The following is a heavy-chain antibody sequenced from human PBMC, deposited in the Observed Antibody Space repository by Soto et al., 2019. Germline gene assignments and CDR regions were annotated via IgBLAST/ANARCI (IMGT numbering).Heavy chain of an antibody. CDR3: AHRPGSSPRWFDP. CDR2: IYWDDDK. D-gene: IGHD1-1*01. CDR1: GFSLTTSGVG. V-gene: IGHV2-5*02. Sequence: QITLKESGPTLVKPTETLTLTCTFSGFSLTTSGVGVGWIRQPPGKALEWLAVIYWDDDKRYSPSLRNRMTSTKDTSKSHVVLTMINMDPVDTATYYCAHRPGSSPRWFDPWGQGTLVTVSS. J-gene: IGHJ5*02.